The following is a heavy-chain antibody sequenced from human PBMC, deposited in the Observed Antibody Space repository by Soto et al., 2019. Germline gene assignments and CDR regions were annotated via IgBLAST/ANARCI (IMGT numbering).Heavy chain of an antibody. D-gene: IGHD1-26*01. CDR3: ARGPAVGATTNKWFDP. CDR1: GGSVKIGAYY. Sequence: QVQLQESGPGLVKTSQTLSLTCTVSGGSVKIGAYYWSWIRQHPGKGLEWIGYIYYSGSTYYNPSLKSRLTISVDTSKNQFSLKVTSVTAADTAVYYCARGPAVGATTNKWFDPWGQGTQVTVSS. CDR2: IYYSGST. J-gene: IGHJ5*02. V-gene: IGHV4-31*03.